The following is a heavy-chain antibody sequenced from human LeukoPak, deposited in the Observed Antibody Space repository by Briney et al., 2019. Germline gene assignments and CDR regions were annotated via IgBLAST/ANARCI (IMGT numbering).Heavy chain of an antibody. D-gene: IGHD2-2*01. J-gene: IGHJ4*02. CDR3: AKDAPVNIVVVPAANS. CDR1: GFTFNNYA. Sequence: GGSLRLSCSVSGFTFNNYAMNWVRQAPGKGLEWVSGTSGSGSTTYYADSVKGRFTISRDNSKNTLYLQMNSLRAEDTAVYYCAKDAPVNIVVVPAANSWGQGTLVTVSS. V-gene: IGHV3-23*01. CDR2: TSGSGSTT.